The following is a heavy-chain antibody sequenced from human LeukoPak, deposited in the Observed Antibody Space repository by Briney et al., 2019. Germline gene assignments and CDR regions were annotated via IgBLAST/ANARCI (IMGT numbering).Heavy chain of an antibody. CDR3: AKDLSSGTGRGFDY. D-gene: IGHD3/OR15-3a*01. J-gene: IGHJ4*02. CDR1: GLTVSSNY. Sequence: PGGSLRLSCAASGLTVSSNYMSWVRQAPGKGLEWVSGIRGSGEPTYYAESVKGRFTIQRDNSKNIVYLQMNSLRAEDTALYYCAKDLSSGTGRGFDYWGQGTLVTVSS. V-gene: IGHV3-23*01. CDR2: IRGSGEPT.